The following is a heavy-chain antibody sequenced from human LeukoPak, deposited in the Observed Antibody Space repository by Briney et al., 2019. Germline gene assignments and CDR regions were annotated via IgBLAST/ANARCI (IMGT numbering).Heavy chain of an antibody. CDR1: GGSFSGYY. CDR2: INHSGST. Sequence: SETLSLTCAVYGGSFSGYYWSWIRQPPGKGLEWIGEINHSGSTNYNPSLKSRVTISVDTSKNQFSLKLSSVTAADTAVYYCARLDYDDSYYFDYWGQGTLVTVSS. D-gene: IGHD3-22*01. J-gene: IGHJ4*02. CDR3: ARLDYDDSYYFDY. V-gene: IGHV4-34*01.